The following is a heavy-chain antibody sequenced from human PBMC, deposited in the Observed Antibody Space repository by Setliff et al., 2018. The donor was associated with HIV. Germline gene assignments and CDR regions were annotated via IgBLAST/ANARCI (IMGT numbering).Heavy chain of an antibody. Sequence: PGGSLRLSCAASGITFSNYGMHWVRQAPGKGLEWVAVIWYDGNNKYYADPLKARFTISRDNSKNTLYLQISNLRLEDTAIYYCVKERTDYEILTCLEDWGQGTLVTVSS. D-gene: IGHD3-9*01. CDR3: VKERTDYEILTCLED. CDR2: IWYDGNNK. CDR1: GITFSNYG. J-gene: IGHJ4*02. V-gene: IGHV3-30*02.